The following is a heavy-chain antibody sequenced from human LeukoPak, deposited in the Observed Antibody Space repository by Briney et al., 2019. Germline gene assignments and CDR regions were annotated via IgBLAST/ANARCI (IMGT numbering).Heavy chain of an antibody. Sequence: ASVEVSCKASGYTFTSYGISWVRQAPGQGLEWMGWISAYNGNTNYAQKLQGRVTMTTDTSTSTAYMELRSLRSDDTAVYYCASSTAYYSNYWGDFDYWGQGTLVTVSS. CDR2: ISAYNGNT. CDR1: GYTFTSYG. V-gene: IGHV1-18*01. CDR3: ASSTAYYSNYWGDFDY. D-gene: IGHD2/OR15-2a*01. J-gene: IGHJ4*02.